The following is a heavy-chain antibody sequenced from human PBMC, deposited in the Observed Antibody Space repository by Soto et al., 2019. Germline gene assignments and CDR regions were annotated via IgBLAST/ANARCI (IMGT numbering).Heavy chain of an antibody. V-gene: IGHV2-5*02. CDR1: GFSLSTSGMG. D-gene: IGHD2-8*02. CDR3: AHIYTGTGGHFDS. J-gene: IGHJ4*02. CDR2: IFWDDDK. Sequence: SGPTLVNPTHTLTLTCSFSGFSLSTSGMGVGWFRQPPEKALEWLALIFWDDDKRYSPSLKSMLTITKDTSEHQEILTLTNMAPVDTATYYCAHIYTGTGGHFDSWGQGTMVTVSS.